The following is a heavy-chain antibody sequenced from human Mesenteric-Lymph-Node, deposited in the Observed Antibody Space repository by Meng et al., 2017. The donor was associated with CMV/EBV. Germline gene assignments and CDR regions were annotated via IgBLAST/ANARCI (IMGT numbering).Heavy chain of an antibody. CDR1: RFRFSGYW. CDR3: ARGPPGKSIAARPLDY. Sequence: GESLKISCVASRFRFSGYWMNWVRQAPGKGLEWVANINQDGSEKYYVDSVKGRFTISRDNAKNTLYLQMNSLRAEDTAVYYCARGPPGKSIAARPLDYWGQGTLVTVSS. V-gene: IGHV3-7*01. D-gene: IGHD6-6*01. J-gene: IGHJ4*02. CDR2: INQDGSEK.